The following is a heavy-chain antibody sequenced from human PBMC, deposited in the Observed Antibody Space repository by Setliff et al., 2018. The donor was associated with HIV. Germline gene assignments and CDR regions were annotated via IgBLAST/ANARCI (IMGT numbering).Heavy chain of an antibody. CDR1: GASISNSNW. V-gene: IGHV4-4*03. D-gene: IGHD3-10*01. CDR3: ARQKRGVDAFDI. CDR2: IYHSGST. J-gene: IGHJ3*02. Sequence: LRKTLSLTCAVSGASISNSNWWSWVRQPPRKGLEWIGEIYHSGSTNYNPSLKSRVTISVDKSKNQFSLKLSSVTAADTAVYYCARQKRGVDAFDIWGQGTMVTV.